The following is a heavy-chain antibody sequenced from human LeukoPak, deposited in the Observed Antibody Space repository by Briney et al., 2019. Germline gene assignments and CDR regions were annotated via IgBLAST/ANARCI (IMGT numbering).Heavy chain of an antibody. CDR1: GGSISSYY. V-gene: IGHV4-59*01. CDR2: IYYSGST. Sequence: PSETLSLTCTVSGGSISSYYWSWIRRPPGKGLEWIGYIYYSGSTNYNPSLKSRVTISVDTSKNQFSLKLRSVTAADTAVYYCARSPFHEDSSGYYSNWGQGTLVTVSS. D-gene: IGHD3-22*01. J-gene: IGHJ4*02. CDR3: ARSPFHEDSSGYYSN.